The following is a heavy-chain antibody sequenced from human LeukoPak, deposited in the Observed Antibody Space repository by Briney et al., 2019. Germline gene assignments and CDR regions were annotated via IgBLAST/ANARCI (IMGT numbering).Heavy chain of an antibody. CDR3: AKDHTIRSFDS. CDR2: INPNSGGT. J-gene: IGHJ4*02. Sequence: ASMKVSCKTSGYTFTGYYIHWVRQAPGQGLEWMGWINPNSGGTNYAQKFQGRVTMTGDRSISTAYMELSRLRSDDTAVYYCAKDHTIRSFDSWGQGTLVTVSS. D-gene: IGHD1-14*01. V-gene: IGHV1-2*02. CDR1: GYTFTGYY.